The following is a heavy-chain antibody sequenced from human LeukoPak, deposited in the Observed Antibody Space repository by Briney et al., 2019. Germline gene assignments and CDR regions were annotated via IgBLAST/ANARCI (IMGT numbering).Heavy chain of an antibody. V-gene: IGHV3-33*01. J-gene: IGHJ4*02. CDR1: GFTFSSYG. D-gene: IGHD2-15*01. CDR2: IRYDGSDK. CDR3: ARDGCGGGSCYGIDY. Sequence: PGRSLRLSCAASGFTFSSYGMHWVRQAPGKGLEWVAVIRYDGSDKYYADYVKGQFTISRDNSKNTVYLQMNSLRAEDTAVYYCARDGCGGGSCYGIDYWGQGTLVTVSS.